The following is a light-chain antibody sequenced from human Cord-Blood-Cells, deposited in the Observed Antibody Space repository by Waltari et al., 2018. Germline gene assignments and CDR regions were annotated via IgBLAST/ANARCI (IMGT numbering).Light chain of an antibody. J-gene: IGKJ2*01. CDR2: AAS. CDR1: QSISSY. Sequence: DIQMTQSPSSLSASVGDRVTITCRASQSISSYLNWYQQKPGKAPKLLIYAASSLQSGVPSRFSGSGSGTDFYLTISSLQPEDFATYYCQQSYSTLYTFGQGTKLEIK. CDR3: QQSYSTLYT. V-gene: IGKV1-39*01.